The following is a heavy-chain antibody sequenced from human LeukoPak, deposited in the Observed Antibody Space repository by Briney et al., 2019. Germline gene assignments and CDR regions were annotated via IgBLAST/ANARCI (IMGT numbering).Heavy chain of an antibody. J-gene: IGHJ4*02. Sequence: GGSLRLSCAASGFTFSSYAMHWVRQAPGKGLEYVSAISSDGSSTYYANSVKGGLTISRDNSKNTLYLHMGSLRTEDMAVYYCARESASTAWLFDYWGQGTLVTVSS. CDR3: ARESASTAWLFDY. CDR2: ISSDGSST. D-gene: IGHD5-12*01. V-gene: IGHV3-64*01. CDR1: GFTFSSYA.